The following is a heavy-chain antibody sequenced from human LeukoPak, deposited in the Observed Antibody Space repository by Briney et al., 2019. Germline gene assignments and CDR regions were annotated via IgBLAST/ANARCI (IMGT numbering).Heavy chain of an antibody. V-gene: IGHV3-23*01. CDR2: ISGSGGST. D-gene: IGHD3-10*01. Sequence: GGTLRLSCAASGFTFGNYGMSWVRQAPGKWLEWVSAISGSGGSTYYADSVKGRFTISRDNAKTSLYLQMNSLRAEDTAVYYCARDNRRLLWFGETPYYFDYWGQGTLVTVSS. CDR1: GFTFGNYG. CDR3: ARDNRRLLWFGETPYYFDY. J-gene: IGHJ4*02.